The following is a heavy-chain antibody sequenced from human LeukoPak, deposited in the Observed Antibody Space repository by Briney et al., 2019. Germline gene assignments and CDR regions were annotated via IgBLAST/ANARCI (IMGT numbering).Heavy chain of an antibody. V-gene: IGHV3-30-3*01. CDR1: VFTFSSYA. J-gene: IGHJ4*02. D-gene: IGHD6-19*01. CDR3: ARDRIAVAGDGFDY. CDR2: ISYDGSNK. Sequence: TGRSLRLSCAASVFTFSSYAMHWVRQAPGKGLEWVAVISYDGSNKYYADSVKGRFTISRDDSKNTLYLQMNSLRAEDTAVYYCARDRIAVAGDGFDYWGQGTLLTVSS.